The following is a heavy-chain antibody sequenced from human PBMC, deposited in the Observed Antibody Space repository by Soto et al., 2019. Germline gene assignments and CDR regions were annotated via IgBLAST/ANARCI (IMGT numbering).Heavy chain of an antibody. D-gene: IGHD3-10*01. CDR2: INHSGST. Sequence: SETLSLTCAVYGGSFSGYYWSWIRQPPGKGLEWIGEINHSGSTNYNPSLKSRVTISVDTSKNQFSLKLSSVAAADTAVYYCARGRANYYGSGSYYMAWGQGTLVTVSS. J-gene: IGHJ5*02. CDR3: ARGRANYYGSGSYYMA. V-gene: IGHV4-34*01. CDR1: GGSFSGYY.